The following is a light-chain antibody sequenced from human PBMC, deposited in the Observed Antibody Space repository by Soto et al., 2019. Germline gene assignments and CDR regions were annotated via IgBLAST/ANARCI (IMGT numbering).Light chain of an antibody. CDR3: QQYGRSAIT. Sequence: EIVLTQSPGTLSLSPGERATLSCRASQSVGSNYLAWYQQKPGQAPRLLIFGASSRATGIPDRFSGSGSGTDFTLTISRLEPEDFAVYFCQQYGRSAITFGQGTRLEIK. CDR2: GAS. J-gene: IGKJ5*01. CDR1: QSVGSNY. V-gene: IGKV3-20*01.